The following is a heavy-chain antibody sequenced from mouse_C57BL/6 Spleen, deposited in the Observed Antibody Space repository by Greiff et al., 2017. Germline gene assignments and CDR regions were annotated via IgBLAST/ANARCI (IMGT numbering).Heavy chain of an antibody. CDR2: IRSKSNNYAT. J-gene: IGHJ4*01. CDR1: GFSFNTYA. D-gene: IGHD1-1*01. V-gene: IGHV10-1*01. CDR3: VRPLPTETYAMDY. Sequence: EVMLVESGGGLVQPKGSLKLSCAASGFSFNTYAMNWVRQAPGKGLEWVARIRSKSNNYATYYADSVKDRFTISRDDSESMLYLQMNNLKTEDTAMYYCVRPLPTETYAMDYWGQGTSVTVSS.